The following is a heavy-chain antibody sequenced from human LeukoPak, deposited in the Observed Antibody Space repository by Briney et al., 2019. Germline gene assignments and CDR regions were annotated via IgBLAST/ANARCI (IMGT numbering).Heavy chain of an antibody. CDR1: GFTFSSYE. J-gene: IGHJ4*02. CDR2: ISSSGSTI. CDR3: ASQYSSGWYVNDY. Sequence: GGSLRLSCAASGFTFSSYEMNWVRQAPGKGLEWVSYISSSGSTIYYADSVKGRFTISGDNAKNSLYLQMNSLRAEDTAVYYCASQYSSGWYVNDYWGQGTLVTVSS. D-gene: IGHD6-19*01. V-gene: IGHV3-48*03.